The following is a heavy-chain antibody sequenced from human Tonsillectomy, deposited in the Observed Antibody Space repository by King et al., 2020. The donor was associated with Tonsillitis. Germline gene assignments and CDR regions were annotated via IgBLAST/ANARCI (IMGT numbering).Heavy chain of an antibody. V-gene: IGHV3-30*02. CDR2: IRYDGSNK. CDR1: GFTFSSYG. J-gene: IGHJ4*02. CDR3: AKDPGYCSGGSYYGPIDY. D-gene: IGHD2-15*01. Sequence: VQLVESGGGVVQPGGSLRLSCAASGFTFSSYGMHWVRQAPGKGLEWVAFIRYDGSNKYYADYVKGRFTISRDNSKTTLYLQMNSLRAEDTAVYYCAKDPGYCSGGSYYGPIDYWGQGTLVTVSS.